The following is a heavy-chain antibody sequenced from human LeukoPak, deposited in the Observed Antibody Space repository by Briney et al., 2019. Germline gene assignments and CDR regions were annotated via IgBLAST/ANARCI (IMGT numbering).Heavy chain of an antibody. CDR1: GFTFSTYV. CDR3: GRYYVMDV. Sequence: GGSLRLSCAASGFTFSTYVMNWVRQAPGKGLEWVSTISDSGGSTYYADSVKGRFTISRDNTKSTLYLQMNSLRAEDTAVYYCGRYYVMDVWGQGTSVTVSS. V-gene: IGHV3-23*01. CDR2: ISDSGGST. J-gene: IGHJ6*02.